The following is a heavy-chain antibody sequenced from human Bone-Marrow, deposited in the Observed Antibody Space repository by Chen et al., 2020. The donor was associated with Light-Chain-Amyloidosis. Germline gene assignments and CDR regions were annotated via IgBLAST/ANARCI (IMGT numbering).Heavy chain of an antibody. D-gene: IGHD1-1*01. Sequence: QLQLQESGSGLVTSSQTLSLTCAVSGGSITSGSFSWNWIRQPLGKGLEWIGYVYQSGSTYYNPSLNSRVTISVDLSEDHFSRTLRSLTAADSAVYYCARGNWNDLAFDVWGQGTLVTVSS. CDR2: VYQSGST. CDR3: ARGNWNDLAFDV. J-gene: IGHJ3*01. CDR1: GGSITSGSFS. V-gene: IGHV4-30-2*01.